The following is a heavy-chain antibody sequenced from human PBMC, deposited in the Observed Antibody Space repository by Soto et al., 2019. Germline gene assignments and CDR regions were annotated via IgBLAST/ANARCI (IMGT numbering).Heavy chain of an antibody. V-gene: IGHV3-9*01. CDR3: VKDESINWYSGHFRH. Sequence: SLRLSCAASGFTFYDYAMHSVRQVPWKGLEWVSGINWNSGSIGYGDSVKGRFAISRDNAKNALHLQMNSLSAEDTAFYYCVKDESINWYSGHFRHWGQGTLVTSPQ. D-gene: IGHD6-13*01. J-gene: IGHJ1*01. CDR2: INWNSGSI. CDR1: GFTFYDYA.